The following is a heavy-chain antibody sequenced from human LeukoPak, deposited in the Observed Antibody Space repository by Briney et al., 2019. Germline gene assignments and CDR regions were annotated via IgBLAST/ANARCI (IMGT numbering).Heavy chain of an antibody. V-gene: IGHV3-23*01. Sequence: GGSLRLSCSASGFTFSSCAMTWVRQAPGKGLEWVSTISNSGDSTYYADSVKGRFTISRDSSKNAVYLQMNSLRAEDTALYYCAKTRGYCSGGSCYGDSWGQGTLVTVSS. CDR3: AKTRGYCSGGSCYGDS. J-gene: IGHJ4*02. CDR1: GFTFSSCA. D-gene: IGHD2-15*01. CDR2: ISNSGDST.